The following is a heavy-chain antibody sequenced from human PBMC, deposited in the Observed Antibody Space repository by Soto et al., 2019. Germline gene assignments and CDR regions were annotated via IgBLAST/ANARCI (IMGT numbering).Heavy chain of an antibody. CDR3: ARERRYSGYVLFDY. Sequence: SETLSLTCTVSGGSISSYYWSWIRQPAGRGLEWIGRIYTSGSTNYNPSLKSRVTMSVDTSKNQFSLKLSSVTAADTAVYYCARERRYSGYVLFDYWGQGTLVTVSS. D-gene: IGHD5-12*01. J-gene: IGHJ4*02. CDR1: GGSISSYY. CDR2: IYTSGST. V-gene: IGHV4-4*07.